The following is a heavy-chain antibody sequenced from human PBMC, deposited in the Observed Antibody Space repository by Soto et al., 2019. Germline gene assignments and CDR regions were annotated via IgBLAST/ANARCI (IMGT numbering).Heavy chain of an antibody. CDR1: GGSISSYY. J-gene: IGHJ4*02. V-gene: IGHV4-59*12. CDR2: IYYSGST. Sequence: QVQLQESGPGLVKPSETLSLTCTVSGGSISSYYWSWIRQPPGKGLEWIGYIYYSGSTNYNPSLKSRVTITVDTSKNQVSLKLSCVSAADTAVYYCATDRYDSSGYWPYYFGYWGQGTLVTVSS. D-gene: IGHD3-22*01. CDR3: ATDRYDSSGYWPYYFGY.